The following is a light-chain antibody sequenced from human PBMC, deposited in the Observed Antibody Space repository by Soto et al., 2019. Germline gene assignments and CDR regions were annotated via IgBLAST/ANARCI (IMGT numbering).Light chain of an antibody. Sequence: DIVMTQSPDSLAVSLGERATINCKSSQSVLYSANNKNYFAWYQQKPGQPPKLLIYWASTRESGVPDRFSGSGSGTDFPLTISSLQAEDVAVYYCQQYYRTPLTFGQGTKLEIK. CDR3: QQYYRTPLT. J-gene: IGKJ2*01. CDR2: WAS. CDR1: QSVLYSANNKNY. V-gene: IGKV4-1*01.